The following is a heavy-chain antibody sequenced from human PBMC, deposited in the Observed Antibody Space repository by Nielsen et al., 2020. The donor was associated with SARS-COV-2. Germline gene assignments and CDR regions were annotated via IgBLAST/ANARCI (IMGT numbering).Heavy chain of an antibody. V-gene: IGHV3-30*18. J-gene: IGHJ4*02. CDR1: GFTFSSYG. CDR2: ISYDGSNK. Sequence: GESLKISCAASGFTFSSYGMHWVRQAPGKGLEWVAVISYDGSNKYYADSVKGRFTISRDNSKNTLYLQMNSLRAEDTAVYYCAKLPYYYDSSGTTTIDFWVQGTLVTVSS. D-gene: IGHD3-22*01. CDR3: AKLPYYYDSSGTTTIDF.